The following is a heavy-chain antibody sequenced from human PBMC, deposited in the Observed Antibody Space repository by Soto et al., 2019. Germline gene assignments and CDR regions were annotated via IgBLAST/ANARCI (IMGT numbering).Heavy chain of an antibody. CDR3: VRTSLVVAAATREDY. J-gene: IGHJ4*02. CDR2: INSDGSST. D-gene: IGHD2-15*01. Sequence: EVQLVESGGGLVQPGGSLRLSCAASGFTFSSYWMHWVRQAPGKGLVWVSRINSDGSSTSYRDSVKGRFTISRDNAKNTLYLQMNSLRAEDTAVYYCVRTSLVVAAATREDYWGQGTLVTVSS. V-gene: IGHV3-74*01. CDR1: GFTFSSYW.